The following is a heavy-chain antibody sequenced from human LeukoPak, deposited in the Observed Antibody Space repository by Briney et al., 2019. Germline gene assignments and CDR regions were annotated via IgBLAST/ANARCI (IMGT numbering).Heavy chain of an antibody. D-gene: IGHD3-10*01. V-gene: IGHV1-69*04. CDR1: GGTFSSYT. CDR2: IIPILGIA. CDR3: AREGGAIIDY. Sequence: ASVKVSCKASGGTFSSYTISWVRQAPGQGLEWMGSIIPILGIANYAQKFPGRVTITADKSTSTAYMKLSSLRSEATAEYYYAREGGAIIDYWGQGTLVTVSS. J-gene: IGHJ4*02.